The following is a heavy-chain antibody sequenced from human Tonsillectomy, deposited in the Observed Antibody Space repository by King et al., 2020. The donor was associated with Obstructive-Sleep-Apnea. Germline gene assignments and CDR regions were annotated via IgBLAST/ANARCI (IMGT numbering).Heavy chain of an antibody. J-gene: IGHJ4*02. CDR2: IYPGDSDT. D-gene: IGHD3-10*01. CDR3: ARRVMVRGGKRPGALYYFDY. V-gene: IGHV5-51*01. Sequence: DEQLVQSGAEVKKPGESLKISCKGSGYSFTSYWIGWVRQMPGKGLEWMGIIYPGDSDTRYSPSFQGQVTISADKSISTAYLQWSSLKASDTAMYYCARRVMVRGGKRPGALYYFDYWGQGTLVTVSS. CDR1: GYSFTSYW.